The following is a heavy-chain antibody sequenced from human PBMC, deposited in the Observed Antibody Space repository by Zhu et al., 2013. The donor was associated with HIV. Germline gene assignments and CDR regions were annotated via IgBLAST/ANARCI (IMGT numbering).Heavy chain of an antibody. V-gene: IGHV4-30-2*01. D-gene: IGHD3-9*01. CDR1: GGSISSGGYS. CDR3: ARGLRYFDWLSSYYFDY. CDR2: IYHSGST. Sequence: QVQLQESGSGLVKPSQTLSLTCAVSGGSISSGGYSWSWIRQPPGKGLEWIGYIYHSGSTYYNPSLKSRVTISVDRSKNQFSLKLSSVTAADTAVYYCARGLRYFDWLSSYYFDYWGQGTLVTVSS. J-gene: IGHJ4*02.